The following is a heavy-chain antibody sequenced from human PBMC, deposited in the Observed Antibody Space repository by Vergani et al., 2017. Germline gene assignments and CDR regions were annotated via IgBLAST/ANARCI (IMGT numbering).Heavy chain of an antibody. J-gene: IGHJ3*02. V-gene: IGHV4-61*02. CDR2: IYTSGRT. CDR3: AREEWFGEYDAFDI. D-gene: IGHD3-10*01. Sequence: QVQLQESGPGLVKPSQTLSLTCTVSGGSISSGSYYWSWIRQPAGKGLEWIGRIYTSGRTNYNPSLKSRVTMSVDTSKNQFSLKLSSVTAADTAVYYCAREEWFGEYDAFDIWGQGTMVTVSS. CDR1: GGSISSGSYY.